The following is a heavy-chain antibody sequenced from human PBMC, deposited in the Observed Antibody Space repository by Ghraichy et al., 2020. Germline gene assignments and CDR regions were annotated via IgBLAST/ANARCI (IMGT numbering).Heavy chain of an antibody. CDR1: GYSISSGYY. V-gene: IGHV4-38-2*02. CDR3: ASRPGVWFPFDY. J-gene: IGHJ4*02. CDR2: IYHSGST. Sequence: SETLSLTCTVTGYSISSGYYWGWIRQPPGKGLEWIGSIYHSGSTYYNPSLKSRVTISVDTSKNQFSLKLSSVTAADTAVYYCASRPGVWFPFDYWGQGTLVTVSS. D-gene: IGHD2-21*01.